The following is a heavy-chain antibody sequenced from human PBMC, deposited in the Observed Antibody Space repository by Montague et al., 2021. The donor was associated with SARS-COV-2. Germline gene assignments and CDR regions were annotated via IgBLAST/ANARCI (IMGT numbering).Heavy chain of an antibody. D-gene: IGHD6-13*01. Sequence: SETLSLTCTVSGGSISSSSYYWGWIRQPPGKGLEWIGSIYYSGSTYYNPSLKSRVTISVGTSKNQFSLKLSSVTAADTAVYYCARVGRQQLVRLSGMDVWGQETTVTVSS. J-gene: IGHJ6*02. CDR2: IYYSGST. CDR3: ARVGRQQLVRLSGMDV. CDR1: GGSISSSSYY. V-gene: IGHV4-39*07.